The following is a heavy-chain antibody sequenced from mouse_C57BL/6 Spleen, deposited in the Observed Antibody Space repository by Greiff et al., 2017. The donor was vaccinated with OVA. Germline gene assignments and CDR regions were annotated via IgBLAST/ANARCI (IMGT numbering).Heavy chain of an antibody. D-gene: IGHD2-4*01. CDR2: ISSGGDYI. CDR1: GFTFSSYA. Sequence: EVHLVESGEGLVKPGGSLKLSCAASGFTFSSYAMSWVRQTPEKRLEWVAYISSGGDYIYYADTVKGRFTISRDNARNTLYLQMSSLKSEDTAMYYCTRGIYYDYDGLYFDYWGQGTTLTVSS. CDR3: TRGIYYDYDGLYFDY. V-gene: IGHV5-9-1*02. J-gene: IGHJ2*01.